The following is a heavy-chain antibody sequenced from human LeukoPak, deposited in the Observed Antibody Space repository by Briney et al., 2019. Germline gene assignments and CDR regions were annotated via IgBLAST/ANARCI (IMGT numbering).Heavy chain of an antibody. Sequence: GGSLRLSCAASGFTFSSYSMNWVRQAPGKGLEWVAVISYDGSNKYYADSVKGRFTISRDNSKNTLYLQMNSLRAEDTAVYYCAKDYGWFGELLRLFDPWGQGTLVTVSS. CDR3: AKDYGWFGELLRLFDP. CDR1: GFTFSSYS. V-gene: IGHV3-30*18. J-gene: IGHJ5*02. CDR2: ISYDGSNK. D-gene: IGHD3-10*01.